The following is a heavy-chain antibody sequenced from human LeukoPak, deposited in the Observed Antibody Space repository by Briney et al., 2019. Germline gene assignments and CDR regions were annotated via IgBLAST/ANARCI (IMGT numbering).Heavy chain of an antibody. Sequence: PSETLSLTCTVSGGSISSYYWSWIRQPPGKGLEWIGYIYCSGSTNYNPSLKSRVTISVDTSKNQYSLKLSSVTAADTAVYYCARVFDSSGGYDYWGQGTLVTVS. CDR3: ARVFDSSGGYDY. CDR2: IYCSGST. CDR1: GGSISSYY. J-gene: IGHJ4*02. V-gene: IGHV4-59*01. D-gene: IGHD3-22*01.